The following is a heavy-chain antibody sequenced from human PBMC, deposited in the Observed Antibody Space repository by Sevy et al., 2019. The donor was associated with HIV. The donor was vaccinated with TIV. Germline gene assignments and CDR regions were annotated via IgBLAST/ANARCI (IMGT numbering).Heavy chain of an antibody. D-gene: IGHD2-2*01. CDR3: AREGCSNPHDY. Sequence: GGSLRLSCAASGFTFSSYAMSWVRQAPGKGLEWVSTFSFGCGKINYADSVKGRFTISRDNSKNTLYLQMNSLRAEDTVVYYCAREGCSNPHDYWGQGTLVTVS. J-gene: IGHJ4*02. V-gene: IGHV3-23*01. CDR1: GFTFSSYA. CDR2: FSFGCGKI.